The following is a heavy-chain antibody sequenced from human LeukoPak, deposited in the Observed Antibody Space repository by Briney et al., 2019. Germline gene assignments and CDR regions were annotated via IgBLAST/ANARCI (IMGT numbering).Heavy chain of an antibody. CDR1: GFTFSSHG. D-gene: IGHD2-2*01. Sequence: GGSLRLSCAAPGFTFSSHGMQWVRQAPGKGLEWVAVIWYDGSNKYYTDSVKGRFTISRDNSKNTLYLQMNSLGAEDTAVYYCARGIGGPAGKGYYFDHWGQGTLVTVSS. CDR2: IWYDGSNK. V-gene: IGHV3-33*01. CDR3: ARGIGGPAGKGYYFDH. J-gene: IGHJ4*02.